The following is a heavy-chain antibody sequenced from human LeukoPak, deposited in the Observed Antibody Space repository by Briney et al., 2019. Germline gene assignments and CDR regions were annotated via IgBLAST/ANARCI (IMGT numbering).Heavy chain of an antibody. J-gene: IGHJ4*02. CDR2: ISGSGGST. Sequence: GGSLRLSCAASGFTFSSYGMSWVRQAPGKGLEWVSAISGSGGSTYYADPVKGRFTISRDNSKDTLYLQMNSLRAEDTAVYYCAKDLVDIVATIFDYWGQGTLVTVSS. D-gene: IGHD5-12*01. CDR1: GFTFSSYG. V-gene: IGHV3-23*01. CDR3: AKDLVDIVATIFDY.